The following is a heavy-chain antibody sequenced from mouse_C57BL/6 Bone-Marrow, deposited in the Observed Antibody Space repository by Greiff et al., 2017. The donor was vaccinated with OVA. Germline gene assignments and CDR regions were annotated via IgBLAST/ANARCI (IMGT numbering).Heavy chain of an antibody. Sequence: VQLQQSGAELVRPGASVKLSCTASGFNIEDDYMHWVKQRPEQGLEWIGWIAPENGDTEFASKCQGKATITAETSANTACLQLSSLTSEDTAVYYCTTVVENYAMDYWSQGTSVTVSS. D-gene: IGHD1-1*01. CDR3: TTVVENYAMDY. CDR1: GFNIEDDY. V-gene: IGHV14-4*01. J-gene: IGHJ4*01. CDR2: IAPENGDT.